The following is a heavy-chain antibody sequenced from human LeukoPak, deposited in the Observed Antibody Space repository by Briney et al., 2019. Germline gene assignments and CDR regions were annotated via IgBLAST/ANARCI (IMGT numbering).Heavy chain of an antibody. J-gene: IGHJ3*02. V-gene: IGHV4-59*08. D-gene: IGHD2-2*01. CDR3: ARNPSPRDAFDI. Sequence: SETLSLTCTVSGGSISSYYWSWIRQPPGKGLEWIGYIYYSGSTNYNPSLKSRVTISVDTSKSQFSLKLSSVTAADTAVYYCARNPSPRDAFDIWGQGTMVTVSS. CDR2: IYYSGST. CDR1: GGSISSYY.